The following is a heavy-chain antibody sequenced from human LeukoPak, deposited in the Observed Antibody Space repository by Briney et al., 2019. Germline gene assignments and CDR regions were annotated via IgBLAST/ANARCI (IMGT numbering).Heavy chain of an antibody. Sequence: ASVKVSCKASGYTFTDYAVHWVRQAPGQGLEWLGIFYPYSAYTIYAQTFQGRVTMTGDASTDSAYMELSSLRSEDTAIYFCAREALSEVFGLDVWGQGTTVTVSS. CDR3: AREALSEVFGLDV. J-gene: IGHJ6*02. V-gene: IGHV1-46*01. CDR2: FYPYSAYT. CDR1: GYTFTDYA.